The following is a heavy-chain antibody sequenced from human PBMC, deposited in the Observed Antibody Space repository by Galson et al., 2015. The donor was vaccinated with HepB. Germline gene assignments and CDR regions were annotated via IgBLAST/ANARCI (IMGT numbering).Heavy chain of an antibody. J-gene: IGHJ3*01. CDR3: STVGWRLTPGFDV. Sequence: SLRLSCAASGFSFSVYADQWVRQAPGKGLKWVAKISDDGSRRYYADSVEGRFTISRDNSRSTLYLQMNSLRYEDTALYYCSTVGWRLTPGFDVWGQGTVVAVSS. V-gene: IGHV3-30*02. D-gene: IGHD2-21*01. CDR1: GFSFSVYA. CDR2: ISDDGSRR.